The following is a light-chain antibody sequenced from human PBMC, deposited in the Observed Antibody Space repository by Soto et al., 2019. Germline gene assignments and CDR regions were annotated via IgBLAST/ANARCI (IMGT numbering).Light chain of an antibody. J-gene: IGKJ1*01. CDR1: QTVLNNY. Sequence: EIVLTQSPGTLSLSPGERATLSCRASQTVLNNYLTWYQQKPGQAPRRLIFGASIRATGIPDRFSGSGSGTDFTLTISRLEPEDFALYYCQQYGRSPTTFGQGTKVEIK. CDR2: GAS. V-gene: IGKV3-20*01. CDR3: QQYGRSPTT.